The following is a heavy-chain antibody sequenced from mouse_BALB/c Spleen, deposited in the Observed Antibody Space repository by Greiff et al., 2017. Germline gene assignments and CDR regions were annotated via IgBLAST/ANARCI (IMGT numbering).Heavy chain of an antibody. J-gene: IGHJ2*01. D-gene: IGHD2-4*01. CDR3: TRGDYSGEDDFDY. Sequence: VQLQQSGPGLVQPSQSLSITCTVSGFSLTSYGVHWVRQSPGKGLEWLGVIWSGGSTDYNAAFISRLSIIKDNSKSQVFFKMNSLQANDKAIYYCTRGDYSGEDDFDYWGQGTTVTVSS. CDR1: GFSLTSYG. V-gene: IGHV2-2*02. CDR2: IWSGGST.